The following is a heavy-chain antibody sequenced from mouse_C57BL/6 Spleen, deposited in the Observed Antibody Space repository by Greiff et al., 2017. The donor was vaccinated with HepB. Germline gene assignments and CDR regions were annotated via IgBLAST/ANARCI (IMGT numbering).Heavy chain of an antibody. J-gene: IGHJ4*01. V-gene: IGHV1-76*01. CDR2: IYPGSGNT. D-gene: IGHD2-4*01. CDR1: GYTFTDYY. Sequence: VQLQQSGAELVRPGASVKLSCKASGYTFTDYYINWVKQRPGQGLEWIARIYPGSGNTYYNEKFKGKATLTAEKSSSTAYMQLSSLTSEDSAVYFCARGGITNAMDYWGQGTSVTVSS. CDR3: ARGGITNAMDY.